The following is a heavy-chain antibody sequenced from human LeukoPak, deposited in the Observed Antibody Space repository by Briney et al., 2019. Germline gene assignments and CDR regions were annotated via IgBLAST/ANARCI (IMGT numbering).Heavy chain of an antibody. V-gene: IGHV4-59*01. CDR1: GVSISRYY. CDR3: ASGDSNYAFPF. Sequence: SETLSLTYTLSGVSISRYYWTWIRQPPGKGLEWIANMHHNGGANYNASLRSRVTLSIDTSKSQFSLKLSSVTAADTAIYFCASGDSNYAFPFWGQGTLVTVSS. J-gene: IGHJ3*01. CDR2: MHHNGGA. D-gene: IGHD4-11*01.